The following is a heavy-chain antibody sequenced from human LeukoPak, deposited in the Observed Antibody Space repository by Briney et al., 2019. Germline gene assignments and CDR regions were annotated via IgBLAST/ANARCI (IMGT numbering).Heavy chain of an antibody. CDR2: ISGSGGST. D-gene: IGHD3-10*01. V-gene: IGHV3-23*01. J-gene: IGHJ4*02. CDR1: GFTFSSYA. CDR3: AKDRLLWFGEYEIDY. Sequence: GGSLRLSCAASGFTFSSYAMSWVRQAPGKGPEWVSAISGSGGSTFYADSVKGRFTISRDNSKNTLYLQMNSLRAEDTAVYYCAKDRLLWFGEYEIDYWGQGTLVTVSS.